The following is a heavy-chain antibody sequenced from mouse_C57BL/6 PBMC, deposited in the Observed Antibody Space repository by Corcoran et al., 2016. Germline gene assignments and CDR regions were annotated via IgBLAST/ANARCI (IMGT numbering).Heavy chain of an antibody. CDR3: AIYYYGSSFAMDY. Sequence: EVQLQQSGPVLVKPGASVKMSCKASGYTFTDYYMNWVKQSHGKSLEWVGVINPYNGGTSYNRKFKGKATLTVDKSSSTAYKELNSLTSEDCAVYYCAIYYYGSSFAMDYWGRGTSVTVSS. J-gene: IGHJ4*01. V-gene: IGHV1-19*01. D-gene: IGHD1-1*01. CDR2: INPYNGGT. CDR1: GYTFTDYY.